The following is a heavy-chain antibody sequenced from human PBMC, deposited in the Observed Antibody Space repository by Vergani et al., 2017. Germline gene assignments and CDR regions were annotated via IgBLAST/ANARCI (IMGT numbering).Heavy chain of an antibody. J-gene: IGHJ4*02. D-gene: IGHD3-10*01. CDR2: IYYSGST. V-gene: IGHV4-59*05. CDR1: GFTVSSNY. CDR3: ATMVRGVIIYYFDY. Sequence: VQLVESGGGLIQPGGSLRLSCAASGFTVSSNYMSWIRQPPGKGLEWIGSIYYSGSTYYNPSRKSRVTISVDTSKNQFSLKLSSVTAADTAVYYCATMVRGVIIYYFDYWGQGTLVTVSS.